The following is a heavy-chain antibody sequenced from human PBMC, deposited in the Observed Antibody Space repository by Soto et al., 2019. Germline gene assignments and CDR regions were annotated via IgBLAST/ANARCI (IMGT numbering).Heavy chain of an antibody. J-gene: IGHJ6*02. D-gene: IGHD1-7*01. CDR1: GYTFTSYY. Sequence: ASVKVSCKASGYTFTSYYMHWVRQAPGQGLEWMGIINPSGGSTSYAQKFQGRVTMTRDTSTSTVYMELSSLRSEDTAVYYCARDWREAGTTVVYYYYYGMDVWGQGTTVTVPS. CDR2: INPSGGST. CDR3: ARDWREAGTTVVYYYYYGMDV. V-gene: IGHV1-46*01.